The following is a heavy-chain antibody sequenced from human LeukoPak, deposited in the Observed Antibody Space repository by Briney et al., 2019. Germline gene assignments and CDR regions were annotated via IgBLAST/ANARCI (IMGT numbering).Heavy chain of an antibody. V-gene: IGHV5-51*01. Sequence: EESLKISCQGSGYSFTTYWIAWVRQMPGKGLEWMGIIYPGDSETRYSPSFQGQVTISADRSISTAYLQWSSLKASDTAMYYCAKRGQAHDIWGQGTMVTVSS. CDR3: AKRGQAHDI. D-gene: IGHD3-16*01. CDR2: IYPGDSET. CDR1: GYSFTTYW. J-gene: IGHJ3*02.